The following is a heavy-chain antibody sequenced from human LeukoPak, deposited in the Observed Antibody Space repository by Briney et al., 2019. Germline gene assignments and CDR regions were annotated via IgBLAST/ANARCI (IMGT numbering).Heavy chain of an antibody. CDR3: ARTVGADLYYCDN. V-gene: IGHV1-46*01. D-gene: IGHD1-26*01. Sequence: ASVKVSCKASGYTFTSYNMHWVRQAPGQGLEWMGIINPRGGSTSYAQKFQGRVTMTRDTSTRTVYMELSSLTSEDTAVYYCARTVGADLYYCDNWGQGTLVTVSS. CDR2: INPRGGST. CDR1: GYTFTSYN. J-gene: IGHJ4*02.